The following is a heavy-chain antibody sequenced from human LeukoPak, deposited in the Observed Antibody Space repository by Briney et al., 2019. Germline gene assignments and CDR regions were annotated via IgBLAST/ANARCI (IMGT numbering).Heavy chain of an antibody. D-gene: IGHD3-10*01. J-gene: IGHJ4*02. CDR1: GFTFSSYW. V-gene: IGHV3-7*01. Sequence: GGSLRLSCAASGFTFSSYWMSWVRQAPGKGLEWVANIKQDGSEKYYVDSVKGRFTISRDNAKTSLYLQMNSLGAEDTAVYYCARFTMVRGVIIDYWGQGTLVTVSS. CDR3: ARFTMVRGVIIDY. CDR2: IKQDGSEK.